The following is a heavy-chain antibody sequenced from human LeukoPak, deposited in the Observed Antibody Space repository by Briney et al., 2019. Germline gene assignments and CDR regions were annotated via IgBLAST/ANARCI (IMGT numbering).Heavy chain of an antibody. V-gene: IGHV1-18*01. CDR3: ARAYGDIWDSSGYYSLNFDY. Sequence: ASVKVSCKASGYTFTNYAMHWVRQAPGQRLEWMGWISAYNGNTNYAQKLQGRVTMTTDTSTSTAYMELRSLRSDDTAVYYCARAYGDIWDSSGYYSLNFDYWGQGTLVTVSS. J-gene: IGHJ4*02. D-gene: IGHD3-22*01. CDR2: ISAYNGNT. CDR1: GYTFTNYA.